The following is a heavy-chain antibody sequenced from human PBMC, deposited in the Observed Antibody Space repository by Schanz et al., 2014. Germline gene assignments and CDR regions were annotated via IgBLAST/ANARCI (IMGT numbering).Heavy chain of an antibody. J-gene: IGHJ4*02. CDR1: GFTFRSYG. V-gene: IGHV3-30*04. CDR2: ISFDGGKT. CDR3: ARDRPSGYALDF. D-gene: IGHD5-12*01. Sequence: VQVVESGGGLVQPGGSLRLSCVASGFTFRSYGMHWVRQAPGKGLEWVAHISFDGGKTYYADSVKGRFTISRDNSKKTLYVQMNSLRAEDTAVYYCARDRPSGYALDFWGQGTLVTVSS.